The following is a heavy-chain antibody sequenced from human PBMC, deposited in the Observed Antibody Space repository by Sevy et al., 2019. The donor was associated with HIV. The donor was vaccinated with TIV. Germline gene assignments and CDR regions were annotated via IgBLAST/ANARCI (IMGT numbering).Heavy chain of an antibody. CDR3: ARDHGVQLELIASYFDY. D-gene: IGHD1-1*01. CDR1: GFTFSSYE. Sequence: GGSLRLSCAASGFTFSSYEMNWVRQAPGKGLEWVSYISSSGSTIYYADSVKGRFTISRDNAKNSLYLQMNSLRAEDTAVYYCARDHGVQLELIASYFDYWGQGTLVTVSS. J-gene: IGHJ4*02. V-gene: IGHV3-48*03. CDR2: ISSSGSTI.